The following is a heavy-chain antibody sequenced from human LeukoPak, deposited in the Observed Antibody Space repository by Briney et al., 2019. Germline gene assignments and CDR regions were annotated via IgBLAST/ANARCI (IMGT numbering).Heavy chain of an antibody. D-gene: IGHD6-13*01. CDR3: ARGKTARSWEAVDY. V-gene: IGHV1-18*01. CDR1: GYTFTSYG. J-gene: IGHJ4*02. CDR2: ISAYNGNT. Sequence: ASVKVSCKASGYTFTSYGISWVRQAPGQGPEWMGWISAYNGNTNYAQKLQGRVTMATDTSTSTAYMELRSLRSDDTAVYYCARGKTARSWEAVDYWGQGTLVTVSS.